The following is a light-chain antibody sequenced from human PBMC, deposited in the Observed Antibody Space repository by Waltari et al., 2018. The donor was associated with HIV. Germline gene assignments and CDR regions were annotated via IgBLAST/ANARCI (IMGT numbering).Light chain of an antibody. J-gene: IGLJ2*01. CDR2: EVS. CDR1: SSTVGSYTL. V-gene: IGLV2-23*02. Sequence: QSALTQPASVSGSPGQSINISCTGTSSTVGSYTLVSWYRQHPGIAPKLMIYEVSKRPSGVSNRFSGSKSGNTASLTISGLQAEDEADYYCCSYTGTNPFLLFGGGTKLTVL. CDR3: CSYTGTNPFLL.